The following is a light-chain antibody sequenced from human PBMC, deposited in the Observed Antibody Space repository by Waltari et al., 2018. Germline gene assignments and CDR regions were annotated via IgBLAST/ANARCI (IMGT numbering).Light chain of an antibody. CDR2: DAS. Sequence: DIVLTQSPASLPLSPGDRATLSCRASQSVGRTLAWYQQRPGQAPRLLIYDASSRATGIPDRFSGSGSGTDFSLTISRLEPEDFAVYYCQKYGTRPATFGQGTKVEVK. CDR3: QKYGTRPAT. J-gene: IGKJ1*01. V-gene: IGKV3-20*01. CDR1: QSVGRT.